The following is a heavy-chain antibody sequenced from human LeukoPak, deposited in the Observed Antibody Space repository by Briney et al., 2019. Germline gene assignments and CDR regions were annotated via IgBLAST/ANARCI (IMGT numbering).Heavy chain of an antibody. CDR1: GYTFTSYY. Sequence: GASVKVSCKASGYTFTSYYMHWVRQAPGQGLEWMGIINPSSGSTSYAQKFQGRVTMTRDTSTSTVYMELSSLRSEDTAVYYCARVSWNVLRYFDWSDEWGYFDYWGQGTLVTVSS. CDR2: INPSSGST. D-gene: IGHD3-9*01. CDR3: ARVSWNVLRYFDWSDEWGYFDY. V-gene: IGHV1-46*01. J-gene: IGHJ4*02.